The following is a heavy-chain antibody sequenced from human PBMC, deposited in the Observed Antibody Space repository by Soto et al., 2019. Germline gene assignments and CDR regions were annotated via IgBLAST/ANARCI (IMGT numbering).Heavy chain of an antibody. CDR1: GGSISNYNYY. V-gene: IGHV4-39*01. CDR3: ARLPATEVADHLDY. CDR2: GFYSGSA. Sequence: SVTLSLTCTVSGGSISNYNYYWGWLRQPPGKALESIGTGFYSGSAYYSPSLKSRVTISADTSKNQFSLKLTSVTAADTAMYYCARLPATEVADHLDYWGQGTRVTVSS. J-gene: IGHJ4*02. D-gene: IGHD6-19*01.